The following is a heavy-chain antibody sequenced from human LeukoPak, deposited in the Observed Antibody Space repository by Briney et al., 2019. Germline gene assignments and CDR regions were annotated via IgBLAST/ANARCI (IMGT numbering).Heavy chain of an antibody. D-gene: IGHD3-22*01. CDR3: ARSSLYDSSGYYVYYYYMDV. V-gene: IGHV4-39*07. Sequence: PSETLSLTCTVSGGSISSDNYYWGWIRQSPGKGLEWIGSVYYSGSTNYNPSLKSRVTISVDTSKNQFSLKLSSVTAADTAVYYCARSSLYDSSGYYVYYYYMDVWGKGTTVTVSS. CDR2: VYYSGST. J-gene: IGHJ6*03. CDR1: GGSISSDNYY.